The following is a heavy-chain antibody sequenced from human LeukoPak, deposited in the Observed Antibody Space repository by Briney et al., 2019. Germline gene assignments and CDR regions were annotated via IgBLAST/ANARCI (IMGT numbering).Heavy chain of an antibody. CDR1: GGSFSGYY. Sequence: TSETLSLTCAVYGGSFSGYYWSWIRQPPGKGLEWIGEINHSGSTNYNPSLKSRVTISVDTSKNQFSLKLSSVTAADTAVYYCAREPGYWGQGTLVTVSS. CDR2: INHSGST. V-gene: IGHV4-34*01. CDR3: AREPGY. J-gene: IGHJ4*02.